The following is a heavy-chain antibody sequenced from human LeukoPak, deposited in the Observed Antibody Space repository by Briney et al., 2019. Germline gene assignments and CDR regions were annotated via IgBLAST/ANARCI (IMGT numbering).Heavy chain of an antibody. J-gene: IGHJ6*02. CDR1: GFTFSSYA. CDR2: ISGSGGST. Sequence: HPGGSLRLSCAASGFTFSSYAMSWVRQAPGKGLEWVSAISGSGGSTYYADSVKGRFPSYRENSKNEMYVQMNSLRAEDTAVYYCAKDMDDSSGWIADYYYGMDVWGQGTTVTVS. D-gene: IGHD6-19*01. V-gene: IGHV3-23*01. CDR3: AKDMDDSSGWIADYYYGMDV.